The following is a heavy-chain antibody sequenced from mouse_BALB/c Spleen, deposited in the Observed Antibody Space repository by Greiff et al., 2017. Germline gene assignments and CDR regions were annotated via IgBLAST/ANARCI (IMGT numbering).Heavy chain of an antibody. CDR1: GFSLTSYG. V-gene: IGHV2-9*02. CDR3: ARDYYGSSEAAMDY. J-gene: IGHJ4*01. CDR2: IWAGGST. D-gene: IGHD1-1*01. Sequence: VQLQQSGPGLVAPSQSLSITCTVSGFSLTSYGVHWVRQPPGKGLEWLGVIWAGGSTNYNSALMSRLSISKDNSKSQVFLKMNSLQTDDTARYYCARDYYGSSEAAMDYWGQGTSVTVSS.